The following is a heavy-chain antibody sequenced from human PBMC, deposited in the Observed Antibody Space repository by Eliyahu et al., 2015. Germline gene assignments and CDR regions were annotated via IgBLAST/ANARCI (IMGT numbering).Heavy chain of an antibody. CDR1: EFTFXXYH. CDR3: ARGTYGSGTYYNFDR. V-gene: IGHV3-11*01. D-gene: IGHD3-10*01. CDR2: XSDTGTTK. J-gene: IGHJ4*02. Sequence: QVKVVESGGGVVNPGGSLRLXXXAYEFTFXXYHMXFIRQAPGKGLEWVSFXSDTGTTKYYADAVKGRFTISRDNAQNSLHLQMSNLRAEDTAIYYCARGTYGSGTYYNFDRWGQGTLVTVSS.